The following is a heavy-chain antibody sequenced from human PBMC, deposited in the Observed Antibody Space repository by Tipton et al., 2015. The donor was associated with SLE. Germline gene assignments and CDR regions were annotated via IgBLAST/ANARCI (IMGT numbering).Heavy chain of an antibody. CDR1: GDSISSNNYY. J-gene: IGHJ4*02. V-gene: IGHV4-31*03. CDR2: VYYSGSA. D-gene: IGHD3-22*01. Sequence: TLSLTCTVSGDSISSNNYYWSWIRQHPGKGLECIGYVYYSGSAYYNPSLKSRVSISVDTSKIHFSLRLTSVTAADTAVYYCARFYYDASGYQAVDYWGQGILVTVSS. CDR3: ARFYYDASGYQAVDY.